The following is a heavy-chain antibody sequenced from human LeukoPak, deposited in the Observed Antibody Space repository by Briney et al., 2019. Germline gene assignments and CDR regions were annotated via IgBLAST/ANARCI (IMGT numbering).Heavy chain of an antibody. CDR1: GYTFTSYY. CDR2: INPSGGST. CDR3: ARVSHYDSSGHYFLGY. Sequence: ASVKVSCKASGYTFTSYYMHWVRQAPGQGLEWMGIINPSGGSTSYAQKFQGRVTMTRDTSTSTVYMELSSLRSEDTAVYYCARVSHYDSSGHYFLGYWGQGTLVTVSS. J-gene: IGHJ4*02. D-gene: IGHD3-22*01. V-gene: IGHV1-46*01.